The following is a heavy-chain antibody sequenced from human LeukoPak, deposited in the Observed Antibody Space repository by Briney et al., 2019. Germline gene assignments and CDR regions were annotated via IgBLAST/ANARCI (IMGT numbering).Heavy chain of an antibody. CDR1: GYTFTDYY. D-gene: IGHD6-13*01. CDR3: ARRVTAASGFDY. V-gene: IGHV1-2*02. Sequence: GASVKVSCKASGYTFTDYYIYWVRQAPGQGLEWMGWTNPKNGGTNYAQKFQGRVTMTSDTSISTAYVDLNSLKSDDTAVYYCARRVTAASGFDYWGQGTLVTVSS. J-gene: IGHJ4*02. CDR2: TNPKNGGT.